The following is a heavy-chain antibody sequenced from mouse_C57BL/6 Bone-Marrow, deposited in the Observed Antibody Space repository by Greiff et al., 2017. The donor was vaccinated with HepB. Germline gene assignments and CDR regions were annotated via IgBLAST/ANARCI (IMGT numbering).Heavy chain of an antibody. J-gene: IGHJ3*01. Sequence: QVQLQQPGAELVRPGTSVKLSCKASGYTFTSYWMHWVKQRPGQGLEWIGVIDPSDSYTNYNQKFKGNATLTVDTSSSTAYMQLSSLTSEDSAVYYCARPTYGSSWGFAYWGQGTLVTVSA. D-gene: IGHD1-1*01. CDR2: IDPSDSYT. CDR3: ARPTYGSSWGFAY. CDR1: GYTFTSYW. V-gene: IGHV1-59*01.